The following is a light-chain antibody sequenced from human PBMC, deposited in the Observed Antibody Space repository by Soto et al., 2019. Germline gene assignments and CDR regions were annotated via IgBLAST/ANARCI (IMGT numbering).Light chain of an antibody. V-gene: IGKV1-12*01. CDR2: TVS. CDR1: HGVSGW. CDR3: QQGKTFPFT. Sequence: IQMTQSPSSVSASVGDTVTLSCQTSHGVSGWLAWYQQKPGKAPTLLIYTVSNLQSGVPSRFSGSGSGTDFSLNITNLQPEDFAPYFCQQGKTFPFTFGPGTKVEVK. J-gene: IGKJ3*01.